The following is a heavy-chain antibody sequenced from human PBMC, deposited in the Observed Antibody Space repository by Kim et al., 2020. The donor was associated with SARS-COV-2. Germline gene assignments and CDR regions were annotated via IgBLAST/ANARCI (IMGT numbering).Heavy chain of an antibody. Sequence: SVKVSCKASGGTFSSYAISWVRQAPGQGLEWMGRIIPILGIANYAQKFQGRVTITADKSTSTAYMELSSLRSEDTAVYYCARGITRVYGMDVWGQGTTVTVSS. V-gene: IGHV1-69*04. J-gene: IGHJ6*02. CDR1: GGTFSSYA. CDR3: ARGITRVYGMDV. D-gene: IGHD3-10*01. CDR2: IIPILGIA.